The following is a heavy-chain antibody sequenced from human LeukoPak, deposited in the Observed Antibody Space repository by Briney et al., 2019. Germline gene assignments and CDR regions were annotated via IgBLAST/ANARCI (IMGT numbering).Heavy chain of an antibody. D-gene: IGHD4-23*01. J-gene: IGHJ3*02. V-gene: IGHV4-59*01. CDR3: ARVHYGGNSDAFDI. CDR2: IYYSGST. Sequence: SETLSLTCTVSGGSISSYYWSWIRQPPGKGLEWIGYIYYSGSTNYNPSLKSRVTISVDTSKNQFSLKLSSVTAADTAVYYCARVHYGGNSDAFDIWGQGTMATVSS. CDR1: GGSISSYY.